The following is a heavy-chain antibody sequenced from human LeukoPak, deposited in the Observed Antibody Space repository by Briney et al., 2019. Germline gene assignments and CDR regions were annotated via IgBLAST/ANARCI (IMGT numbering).Heavy chain of an antibody. V-gene: IGHV3-11*01. CDR3: AHSGVYYGSAVDY. Sequence: GGSLRLSCAASGFTFSDYYMSWIRQAPGKGLEWVSYISSSGSTIYYADSVKGRFTISRDNAKNSLSLQMNTLRAEDTAVYYCAHSGVYYGSAVDYWGQGTLVTVSS. J-gene: IGHJ4*02. D-gene: IGHD1-26*01. CDR1: GFTFSDYY. CDR2: ISSSGSTI.